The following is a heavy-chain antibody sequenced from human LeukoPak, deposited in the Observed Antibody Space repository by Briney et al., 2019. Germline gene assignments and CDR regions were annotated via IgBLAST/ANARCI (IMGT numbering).Heavy chain of an antibody. CDR1: GFTFSSYG. D-gene: IGHD6-13*01. J-gene: IGHJ4*02. CDR3: AKISQYSSSWYHFDY. Sequence: TGGSLRLSCAASGFTFSSYGMHWVRQAPGKGLEWVAFIRYDGSNKYYADSVKGRFTISRDNSKNTLYLQMNSLRAEDTAVYYCAKISQYSSSWYHFDYWGQGTLVTVSS. V-gene: IGHV3-30*02. CDR2: IRYDGSNK.